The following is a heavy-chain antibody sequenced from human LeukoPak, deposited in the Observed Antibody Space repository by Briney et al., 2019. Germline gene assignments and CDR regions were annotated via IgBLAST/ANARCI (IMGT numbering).Heavy chain of an antibody. V-gene: IGHV3-7*03. CDR1: GLTFSNYW. J-gene: IGHJ4*02. Sequence: GGSLRLSCAASGLTFSNYWMDWVRRAPGKGLEWVANIKQDGSEKNYVDSVKGRFIISRDNAKNSLYLQMNTLRADDTAVYYCARDGFGTGSNWGQGTLVTVSS. D-gene: IGHD3-16*01. CDR2: IKQDGSEK. CDR3: ARDGFGTGSN.